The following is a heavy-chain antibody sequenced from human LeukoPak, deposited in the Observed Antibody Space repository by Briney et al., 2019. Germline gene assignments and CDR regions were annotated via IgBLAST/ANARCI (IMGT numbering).Heavy chain of an antibody. CDR1: GGSISSYY. V-gene: IGHV4-4*07. CDR2: IYTSGNT. CDR3: ARANSGSYKGDLGTFDP. D-gene: IGHD1-26*01. J-gene: IGHJ5*02. Sequence: PETLSLTCTVSGGSISSYYWSWVRHPPGEGLEWIGRIYTSGNTNYNPSLKSRVTMSVDTSKNQFSLKLSSVTAADTAVYYCARANSGSYKGDLGTFDPWGQGSLVTDSS.